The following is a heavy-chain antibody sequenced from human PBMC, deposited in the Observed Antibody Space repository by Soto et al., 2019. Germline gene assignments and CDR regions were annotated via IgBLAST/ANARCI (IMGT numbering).Heavy chain of an antibody. J-gene: IGHJ6*02. CDR1: GYTFTSYY. D-gene: IGHD4-17*01. Sequence: QVQLVQSGAEVKKPGASVKVSCKASGYTFTSYYMHWVRQAPGQGLEWMGIINPSGGSTSYAQKFQGRVTMTRDTSTSTVYMELSSLRSEDTAVYYCARDCTTVTTSAYYYYYGMDVWGQRTTVTVSS. V-gene: IGHV1-46*01. CDR2: INPSGGST. CDR3: ARDCTTVTTSAYYYYYGMDV.